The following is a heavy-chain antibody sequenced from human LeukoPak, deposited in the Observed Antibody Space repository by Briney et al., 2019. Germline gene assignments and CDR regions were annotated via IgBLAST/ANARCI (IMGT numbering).Heavy chain of an antibody. Sequence: GGSLRLSCAASGFAFRSYAMSWVRQAPGKGLEWVSNINDNGGQRHYADSVKGRFTISRDNSKNTVFLQMDSLRAEDTAVYYCAKTQWKVGATDYFDYWGQGILVTVSS. J-gene: IGHJ4*02. CDR2: INDNGGQR. CDR3: AKTQWKVGATDYFDY. CDR1: GFAFRSYA. D-gene: IGHD1-26*01. V-gene: IGHV3-23*01.